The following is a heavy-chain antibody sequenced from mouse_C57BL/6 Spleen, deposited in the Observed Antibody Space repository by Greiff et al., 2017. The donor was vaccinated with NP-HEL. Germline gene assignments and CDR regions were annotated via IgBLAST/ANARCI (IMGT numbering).Heavy chain of an antibody. J-gene: IGHJ1*03. D-gene: IGHD1-1*01. V-gene: IGHV5-4*03. CDR1: GFTFSSYA. Sequence: EVKLVESGGGLVKPGGSLKLSCAASGFTFSSYAMSWVRQTPEKRLEWVATISDGGSYTYYPDNVKGRFTISRDNAKNNLYLQMSHLKSEDTAMYYCARYLYGSSYHWYFDVWGTGTTVTVSS. CDR2: ISDGGSYT. CDR3: ARYLYGSSYHWYFDV.